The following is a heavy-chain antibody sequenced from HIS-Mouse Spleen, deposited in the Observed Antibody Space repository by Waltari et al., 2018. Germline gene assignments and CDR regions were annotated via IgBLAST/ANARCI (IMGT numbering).Heavy chain of an antibody. CDR3: AKDAARGWYGGFDY. CDR2: ISWNSGSI. J-gene: IGHJ4*02. D-gene: IGHD6-19*01. CDR1: GFTFDDYA. Sequence: EVQLVESGGGLVQPGRSLRLSCAASGFTFDDYAMHWVRQAPGKGLEWVSGISWNSGSIGYADSVKGRFTISRDNAKNSLYLQMNSLRAEDTALYYCAKDAARGWYGGFDYWGQGTLVTVSS. V-gene: IGHV3-9*01.